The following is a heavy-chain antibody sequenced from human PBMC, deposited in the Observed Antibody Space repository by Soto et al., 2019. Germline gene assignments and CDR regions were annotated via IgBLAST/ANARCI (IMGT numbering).Heavy chain of an antibody. V-gene: IGHV1-69*13. Sequence: GASVKVSCKASGGTFSSYAISGVRQAPGQGLEWMGGIIPIFGTANYAQKFQGRVTITADESTSTAYMELSSLRSEDTAVYYCASGVRGVTQYYFDYWGQGTLVTVSS. D-gene: IGHD3-10*01. CDR2: IIPIFGTA. CDR1: GGTFSSYA. J-gene: IGHJ4*02. CDR3: ASGVRGVTQYYFDY.